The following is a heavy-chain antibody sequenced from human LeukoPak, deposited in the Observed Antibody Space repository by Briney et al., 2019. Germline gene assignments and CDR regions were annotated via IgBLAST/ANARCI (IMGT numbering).Heavy chain of an antibody. CDR2: IHSRGST. CDR1: GGTISSYY. Sequence: SETLSLTCTVSGGTISSYYWNWIRQPPGKGLEWIGYIHSRGSTKYNPSLKSRVTISVDTSKNQFSLKLSSVTAADRAVYYCARWYSSGWAFDYWGQGTLVTVSS. J-gene: IGHJ4*02. D-gene: IGHD6-19*01. V-gene: IGHV4-59*08. CDR3: ARWYSSGWAFDY.